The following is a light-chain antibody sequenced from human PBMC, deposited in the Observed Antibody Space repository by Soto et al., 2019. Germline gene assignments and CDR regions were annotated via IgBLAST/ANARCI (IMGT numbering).Light chain of an antibody. Sequence: QSVLTQTPSASGTPGQRGTISCSGSSSNIGSNYVYWYQQLPGTAPKLLIYSNNQRPSGVPDRFSGSKSGTSAALAISWLRSEDEADYYCAAWDDSLSGLVFGGGTKLTVL. J-gene: IGLJ3*02. CDR3: AAWDDSLSGLV. V-gene: IGLV1-47*02. CDR1: SSNIGSNY. CDR2: SNN.